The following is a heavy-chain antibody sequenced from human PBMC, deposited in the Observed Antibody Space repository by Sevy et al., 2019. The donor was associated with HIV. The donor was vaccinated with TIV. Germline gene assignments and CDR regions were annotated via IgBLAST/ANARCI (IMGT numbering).Heavy chain of an antibody. V-gene: IGHV3-7*03. D-gene: IGHD2-2*01. J-gene: IGHJ6*02. CDR3: ARDCSSTSCLWGLDV. Sequence: GGSLRLSCAAFGFSFSSCWMSWVRQAPGKGLEWVSNIKRDGSEKYYVDSVKGRFTISRDNAKNSLFLQMNSLRAEDTAIYYCARDCSSTSCLWGLDVWGQGTTVTVSS. CDR1: GFSFSSCW. CDR2: IKRDGSEK.